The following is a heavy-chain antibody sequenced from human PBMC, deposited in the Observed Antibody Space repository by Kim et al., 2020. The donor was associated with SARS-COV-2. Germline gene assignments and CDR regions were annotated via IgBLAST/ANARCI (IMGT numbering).Heavy chain of an antibody. Sequence: GGSLRLSCAASGFTFSSYAMHWVRQAPGKGLEWVAVISYDGSNKYYADSVKGRFTISRDNSKNTLYLQMNSLRAEDTAVYYCARDMFGSLSRVDYWGQGT. CDR1: GFTFSSYA. CDR3: ARDMFGSLSRVDY. J-gene: IGHJ4*02. V-gene: IGHV3-30-3*01. D-gene: IGHD3-10*02. CDR2: ISYDGSNK.